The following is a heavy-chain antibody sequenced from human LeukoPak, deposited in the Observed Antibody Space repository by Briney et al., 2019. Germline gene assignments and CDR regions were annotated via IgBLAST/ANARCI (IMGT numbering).Heavy chain of an antibody. Sequence: SQTLSLTCAISGDSVSSNSAAWNWIRQSPSRGLEWLGRTYYRSKWYNDYAVSVKSRITINPDTSKNQFSLQLNSVTPEDTAVYYCARVGRGGCSSTSCYNWFDPSGQGTLVTVSS. CDR2: TYYRSKWYN. CDR3: ARVGRGGCSSTSCYNWFDP. J-gene: IGHJ5*02. CDR1: GDSVSSNSAA. D-gene: IGHD2-2*01. V-gene: IGHV6-1*01.